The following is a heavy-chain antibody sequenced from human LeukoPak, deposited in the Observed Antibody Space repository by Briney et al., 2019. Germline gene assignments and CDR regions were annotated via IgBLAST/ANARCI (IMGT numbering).Heavy chain of an antibody. J-gene: IGHJ3*02. CDR2: IIGSVGRT. V-gene: IGHV3-23*01. D-gene: IGHD3-22*01. CDR1: GFTFSSDW. Sequence: GGSLRLSCAASGFTFSSDWMSWVRQAPGKGLEWISAIIGSVGRTYYADSGKGRFTISRDNSKNTLYLKMNSLRAEDTAVYYCAKVDYYDSSGYYYHFDAFDIWGQGTMVTVSS. CDR3: AKVDYYDSSGYYYHFDAFDI.